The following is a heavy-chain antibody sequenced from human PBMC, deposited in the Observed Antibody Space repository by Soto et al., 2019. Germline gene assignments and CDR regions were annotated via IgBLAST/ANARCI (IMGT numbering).Heavy chain of an antibody. CDR1: GFTFSSYA. J-gene: IGHJ4*02. D-gene: IGHD2-15*01. Sequence: ESGGGVVQPGRSLRLSCAASGFTFSSYAMHWVRQAPGKGLEWVAVMSYDGSNKYYADSVKGRFTISRDNSKNTLYLQMNCLRAEDTAVYYCARFKGCSGGSCYPYFDYWGQGTLVTVSS. CDR2: MSYDGSNK. CDR3: ARFKGCSGGSCYPYFDY. V-gene: IGHV3-30-3*01.